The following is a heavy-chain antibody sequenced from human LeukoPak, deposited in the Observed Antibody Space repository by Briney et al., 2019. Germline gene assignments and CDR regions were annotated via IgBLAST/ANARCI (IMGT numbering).Heavy chain of an antibody. Sequence: ASVKVSCKASGHTFTSYYMHWVRQAPGQGLEWMGIINPSGGSTGYAQKFQGRVTITADESTSTAYMELSSLRSEDTAVYYCARSPFKSMIVVVGYFDYWGQGTLVTVSS. CDR1: GHTFTSYY. CDR3: ARSPFKSMIVVVGYFDY. CDR2: INPSGGST. D-gene: IGHD3-22*01. J-gene: IGHJ4*02. V-gene: IGHV1-46*01.